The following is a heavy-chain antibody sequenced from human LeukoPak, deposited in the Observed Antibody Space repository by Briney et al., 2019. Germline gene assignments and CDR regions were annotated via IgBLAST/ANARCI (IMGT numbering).Heavy chain of an antibody. CDR3: ARVINTYYYGSGSYYPDH. D-gene: IGHD3-10*01. CDR1: GYTFTSYG. V-gene: IGHV1-18*01. Sequence: ASVKVSCKASGYTFTSYGISWVRQAPGQGLEWMGWISAYNGNTNYAQKLQGRVTMTTDTSTSTAYMELRSLRSDDTAVYYCARVINTYYYGSGSYYPDHWGQGTLVTVSS. J-gene: IGHJ4*02. CDR2: ISAYNGNT.